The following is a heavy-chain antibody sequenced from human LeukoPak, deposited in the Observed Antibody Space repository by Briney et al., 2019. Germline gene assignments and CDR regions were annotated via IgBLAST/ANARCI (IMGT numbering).Heavy chain of an antibody. CDR3: GKLVSEVTGDDY. CDR2: INQDANER. J-gene: IGHJ4*02. D-gene: IGHD7-27*01. CDR1: GLSFGNYW. V-gene: IGHV3-7*03. Sequence: VGSLRLSCAVSGLSFGNYWMSWVRQAPGKGLEWVANINQDANERYYVDSVKGRYTISRDNSKNTLYLQMNSLRADDTAVYYCGKLVSEVTGDDYWGQGTLVTVSS.